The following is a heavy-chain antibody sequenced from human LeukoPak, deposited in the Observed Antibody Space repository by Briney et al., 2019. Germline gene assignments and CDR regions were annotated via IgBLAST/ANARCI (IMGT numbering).Heavy chain of an antibody. CDR2: ISAYKGNT. CDR1: GYTFTSYG. V-gene: IGHV1-18*01. CDR3: ARDLAGYAGLKIDP. J-gene: IGHJ5*02. D-gene: IGHD5-12*01. Sequence: ASVKVSCKASGYTFTSYGISWVRQAPGQGLEWMGWISAYKGNTNYAQKLPGRVTMTTDTSTSAAYMPLRSLRSDDTAVYYCARDLAGYAGLKIDPWGQGALVTVSS.